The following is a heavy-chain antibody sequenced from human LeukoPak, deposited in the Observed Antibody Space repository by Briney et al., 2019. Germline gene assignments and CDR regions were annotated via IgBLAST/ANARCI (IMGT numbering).Heavy chain of an antibody. CDR1: GFSFSTYW. CDR2: ISSSGSTI. J-gene: IGHJ4*02. V-gene: IGHV3-48*01. CDR3: ARRAGAYSHPYDY. D-gene: IGHD4/OR15-4a*01. Sequence: GGSLRLSCEASGFSFSTYWMSWVRQAPGKGLEWVSYISSSGSTIHYADSVKGRFTISRDNSKNTLYLQMNSLRAEDTAVYYCARRAGAYSHPYDYWGQGTLVTVSS.